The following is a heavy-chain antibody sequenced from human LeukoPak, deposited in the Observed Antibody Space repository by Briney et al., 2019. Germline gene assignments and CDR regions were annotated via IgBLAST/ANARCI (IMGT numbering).Heavy chain of an antibody. Sequence: VGSLRLSCAASGFTFGTYAMNWVRQAPGKGLEWVSGISGSDGSTYYADSVKGRFTISRDNSKKTVYLQMNSLRAEDTAVYYCAKAFTWGSYLGDSFDIWGQGTKVTVSS. J-gene: IGHJ3*02. CDR1: GFTFGTYA. V-gene: IGHV3-23*01. CDR3: AKAFTWGSYLGDSFDI. CDR2: ISGSDGST. D-gene: IGHD1-26*01.